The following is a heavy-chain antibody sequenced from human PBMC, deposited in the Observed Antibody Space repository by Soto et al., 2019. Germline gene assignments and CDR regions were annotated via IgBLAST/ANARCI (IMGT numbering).Heavy chain of an antibody. D-gene: IGHD6-13*01. CDR1: GFTFSSYS. CDR2: ISSSSSTI. V-gene: IGHV3-48*01. CDR3: AGGDSSSWYKYYYYMDV. J-gene: IGHJ6*03. Sequence: PGGSLRLSCAASGFTFSSYSMNWVRQAPGKGLEWVSYISSSSSTIYYADSVKGRFTISRDNAKNSLYLQMNSLRAEDTAVYYCAGGDSSSWYKYYYYMDVWGKGTTVTVSS.